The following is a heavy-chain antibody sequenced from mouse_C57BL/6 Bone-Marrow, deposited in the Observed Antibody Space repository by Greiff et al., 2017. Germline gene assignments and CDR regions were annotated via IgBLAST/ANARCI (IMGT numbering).Heavy chain of an antibody. D-gene: IGHD1-1*01. CDR1: GYTFTSYW. CDR2: IHPNSGST. Sequence: VQLQQPGAELVKPGASVKLSCKASGYTFTSYWMHWVKQRPGQGLEWIGMIHPNSGSTNYNEKFKSKATLTVDNSSSTAYMQLSSLTSEDSSVYYCARPHYYGSSYGFAYWGQGTLFTVSA. CDR3: ARPHYYGSSYGFAY. V-gene: IGHV1-64*01. J-gene: IGHJ3*01.